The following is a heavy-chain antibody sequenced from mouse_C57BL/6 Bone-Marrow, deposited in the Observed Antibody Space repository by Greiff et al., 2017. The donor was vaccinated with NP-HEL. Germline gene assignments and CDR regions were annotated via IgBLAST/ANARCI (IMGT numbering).Heavy chain of an antibody. V-gene: IGHV5-9-1*02. CDR1: GFTFSSYA. D-gene: IGHD2-5*01. Sequence: EVMLVESGEGLVKPGGSLKLSCAASGFTFSSYAMSWVRQTPEKRLEWVAYISSGGDYIYYADTVKGRFTISRDNARNPLHLQMSSLKSEDTAMYYCTREREKPAYYSNYVGGYYAMDYWGQGTSVTVSS. CDR3: TREREKPAYYSNYVGGYYAMDY. CDR2: ISSGGDYI. J-gene: IGHJ4*01.